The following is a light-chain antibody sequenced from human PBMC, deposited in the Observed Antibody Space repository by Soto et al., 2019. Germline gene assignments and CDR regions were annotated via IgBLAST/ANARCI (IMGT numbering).Light chain of an antibody. CDR3: QHYNNRPPWT. V-gene: IGKV3-15*01. Sequence: EIVMMQSPATLSVSPGERATLSCRASQIIANNLAWYQQKPGQAPRLLIYGASTRAPGIPARFSGSGSGTEFTLTISSLQSEDFAIYYCQHYNNRPPWTFGQGTKVEIK. CDR2: GAS. J-gene: IGKJ1*01. CDR1: QIIANN.